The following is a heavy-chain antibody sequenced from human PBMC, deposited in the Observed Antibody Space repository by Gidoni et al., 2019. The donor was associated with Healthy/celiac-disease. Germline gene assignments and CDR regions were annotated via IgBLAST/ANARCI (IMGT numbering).Heavy chain of an antibody. D-gene: IGHD3-9*01. J-gene: IGHJ4*02. V-gene: IGHV3-21*01. CDR3: SYYDILTGYPY. CDR2: ISSSSSYI. Sequence: EVPLVESGGGLVKPGGSLSRSCASSGFTFSSYSMNWVRQAPGKGLEWVSSISSSSSYIYYADSVKGRFTISRDNAKNSLYLQMNSLRAEDTAVYYCSYYDILTGYPYWGQGTLVTVSS. CDR1: GFTFSSYS.